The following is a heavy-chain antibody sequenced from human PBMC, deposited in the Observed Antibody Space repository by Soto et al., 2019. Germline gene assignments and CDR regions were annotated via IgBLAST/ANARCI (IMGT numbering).Heavy chain of an antibody. V-gene: IGHV1-2*04. Sequence: HVQLVQSGAEVKKPGASVKVSCKASGYTFTGYYMHWVRQAPGQGLEWMGWINPNSGGTNYAQKFQGWVTMTMDTSISTAYMELSRLRYDDTDVYYCARARNNVRWLVPGWYFDLWGRGTLVTVSS. J-gene: IGHJ2*01. CDR2: INPNSGGT. CDR3: ARARNNVRWLVPGWYFDL. D-gene: IGHD6-19*01. CDR1: GYTFTGYY.